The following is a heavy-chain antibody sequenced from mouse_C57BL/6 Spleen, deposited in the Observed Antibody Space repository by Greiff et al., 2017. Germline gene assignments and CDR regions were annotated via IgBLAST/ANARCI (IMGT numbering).Heavy chain of an antibody. D-gene: IGHD1-1*01. J-gene: IGHJ4*01. Sequence: VQLQQSGAELMKPGASVKLSCKATGYTFTGYWIEWVKQRPGHGLEWIGEILPGSGSTNHNEKFKGKATFNADTSSNTAYMQLSSLTTEDAAIYYCARGGNYDYAMDYWGQGTSVTVSP. V-gene: IGHV1-9*01. CDR1: GYTFTGYW. CDR2: ILPGSGST. CDR3: ARGGNYDYAMDY.